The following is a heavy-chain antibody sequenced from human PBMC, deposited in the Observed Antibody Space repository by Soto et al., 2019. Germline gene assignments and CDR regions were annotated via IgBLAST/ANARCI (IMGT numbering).Heavy chain of an antibody. V-gene: IGHV4-39*01. Sequence: SETLSLTCTVSGGSISSSSYYWGWIRQPPGKGPEWIGSIYYSGSTYYNPSLKSRVTISVDTSKNQFSLKLSSVTAADTAVYYCARTTYYYGMDVWGQGTTVTVSS. CDR3: ARTTYYYGMDV. CDR1: GGSISSSSYY. J-gene: IGHJ6*02. CDR2: IYYSGST.